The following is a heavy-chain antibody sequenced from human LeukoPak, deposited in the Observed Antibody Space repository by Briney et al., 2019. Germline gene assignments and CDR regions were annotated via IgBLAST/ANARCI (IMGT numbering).Heavy chain of an antibody. Sequence: GASVKVSCKASGYTFTSYAIHWVRQAPGQRLEWMGWINAGNGNTKYSQKFQGRVTITRDTSASTAYMELSSLRSEDTAVYYCASGPSIAADDAFDIWGQGTMVTVSS. CDR1: GYTFTSYA. V-gene: IGHV1-3*01. D-gene: IGHD6-13*01. CDR2: INAGNGNT. CDR3: ASGPSIAADDAFDI. J-gene: IGHJ3*02.